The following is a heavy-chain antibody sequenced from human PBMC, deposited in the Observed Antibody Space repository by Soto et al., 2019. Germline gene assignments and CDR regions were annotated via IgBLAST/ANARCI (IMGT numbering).Heavy chain of an antibody. CDR3: AASTFLSGVSGYFHLDF. CDR2: IIPIYDSP. V-gene: IGHV1-69*06. Sequence: QVQLVQSGGEVKRPGASVKVSCKTSGYTFSNYAISWVRQAPGQGLQWMGGIIPIYDSPSYAQGSHNRVTITADRSTSTAHLELNGLTSEDTAVYYCAASTFLSGVSGYFHLDFWGQGTLVTVSS. CDR1: GYTFSNYA. J-gene: IGHJ4*02. D-gene: IGHD3-3*01.